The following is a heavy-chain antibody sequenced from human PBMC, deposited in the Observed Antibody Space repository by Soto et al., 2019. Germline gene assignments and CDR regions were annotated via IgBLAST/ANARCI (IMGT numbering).Heavy chain of an antibody. D-gene: IGHD5-12*01. CDR3: ARFIFVHYSGYDPQNYCMDV. CDR1: GYSFTSYW. CDR2: IYPADSDT. Sequence: PGESLKISCEGSGYSFTSYWIGWVRQMPGKGLEWMGIIYPADSDTRYSPSFQGQVTISADKSISTAYVQWSSLKASDTAKYYCARFIFVHYSGYDPQNYCMDVWGKGTTVTVSS. J-gene: IGHJ6*03. V-gene: IGHV5-51*01.